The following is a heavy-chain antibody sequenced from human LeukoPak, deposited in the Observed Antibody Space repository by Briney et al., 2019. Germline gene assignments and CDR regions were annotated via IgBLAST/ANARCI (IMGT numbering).Heavy chain of an antibody. D-gene: IGHD3-10*01. J-gene: IGHJ5*02. CDR2: INHSGST. CDR1: GGSFSGYY. Sequence: SETLSLTXAVYGGSFSGYYWSWIRQAPGKGLEWIGEINHSGSTDYNPSLKSRVTISVDTSKNQFSLKLSSVTAADTAVYYCATLRWHYYIPTAGPWGQGTLVTVSS. V-gene: IGHV4-34*01. CDR3: ATLRWHYYIPTAGP.